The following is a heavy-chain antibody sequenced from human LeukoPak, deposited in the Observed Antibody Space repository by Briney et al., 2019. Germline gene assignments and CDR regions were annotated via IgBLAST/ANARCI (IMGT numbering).Heavy chain of an antibody. V-gene: IGHV3-9*01. CDR1: GFTFDDYA. J-gene: IGHJ4*02. CDR2: ISWNSGSI. Sequence: GGSLRLSCAASGFTFDDYAMHWVRQAPGKGLEWVSGISWNSGSIGYADSAKGRFTISRDNAKNSLYLQMNSLRAEDTALYYCAKCVWFSEGPFDYWGQGTLVTVSS. CDR3: AKCVWFSEGPFDY. D-gene: IGHD3-10*01.